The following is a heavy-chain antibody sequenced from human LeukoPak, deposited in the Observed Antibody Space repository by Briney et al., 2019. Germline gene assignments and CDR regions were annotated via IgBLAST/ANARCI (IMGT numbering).Heavy chain of an antibody. J-gene: IGHJ4*02. CDR1: GFTFSSYG. D-gene: IGHD1-26*01. CDR2: IRYDGSNK. CDR3: AREARLGKVGASYYFDY. Sequence: GGSLRLSCAASGFTFSSYGMHWVRQAPGKGLEWVAFIRYDGSNKYYADSVKGRFTISRDNAKNSLYLQMNSLRAEDTAVYYCAREARLGKVGASYYFDYWGQGTLVTVSS. V-gene: IGHV3-30*02.